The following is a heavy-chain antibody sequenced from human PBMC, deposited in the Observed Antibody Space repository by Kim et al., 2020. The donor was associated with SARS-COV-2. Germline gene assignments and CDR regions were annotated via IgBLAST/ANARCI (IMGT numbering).Heavy chain of an antibody. D-gene: IGHD7-27*01. J-gene: IGHJ3*02. CDR1: GFTFSGYG. Sequence: GGSLRLSCAASGFTFSGYGMHWVRQAPGKGLEWVAVISYDGSNKYHADSVRGRFTISRDNSKNTLYLQMNSLRPEDTAVYYCAKVVKPGTHVFDIWGQGTMVTVSS. V-gene: IGHV3-30*18. CDR2: ISYDGSNK. CDR3: AKVVKPGTHVFDI.